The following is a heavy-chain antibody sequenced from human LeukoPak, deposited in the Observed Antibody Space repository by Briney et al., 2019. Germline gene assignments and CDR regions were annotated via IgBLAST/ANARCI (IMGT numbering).Heavy chain of an antibody. Sequence: LETLSLTCTVSGGSISSYYWSWIRQPPGKGLEWIGYIYTSGSTNYNPSLKSRVTISVDTSKNQFSLKLSSVTAADTAVYYCARLGITGTTSAEAYYFDYWGQGTLVTVSS. CDR3: ARLGITGTTSAEAYYFDY. V-gene: IGHV4-4*09. CDR1: GGSISSYY. CDR2: IYTSGST. D-gene: IGHD1-7*01. J-gene: IGHJ4*02.